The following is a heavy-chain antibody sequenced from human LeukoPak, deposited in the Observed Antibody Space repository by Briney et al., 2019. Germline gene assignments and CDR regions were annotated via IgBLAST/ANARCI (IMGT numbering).Heavy chain of an antibody. J-gene: IGHJ4*02. CDR2: ISDTGGGT. CDR1: GFTFSTYP. D-gene: IGHD6-25*01. CDR3: ARLGSQGGVAALDY. V-gene: IGHV3-23*01. Sequence: GGSLRLSCAASGFTFSTYPMYWVRQAPGKGLEWVSAISDTGGGTYYPDSVKGRFTISRDNSKNTLYLQMNSLRAEDTAVYYCARLGSQGGVAALDYWGQGTLVTVSS.